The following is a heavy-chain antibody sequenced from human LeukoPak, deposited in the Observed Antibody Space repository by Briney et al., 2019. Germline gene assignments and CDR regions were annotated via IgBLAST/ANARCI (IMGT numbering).Heavy chain of an antibody. J-gene: IGHJ4*02. CDR1: GLTFSDNY. D-gene: IGHD3-22*01. V-gene: IGHV3-11*01. CDR3: ARDYYDSSGLGFYY. CDR2: ISSNGKTI. Sequence: GGSLRLSCAASGLTFSDNYMTWIRQAPGKGLEWVSYISSNGKTIYYADSVKGRFTISRDNAKNSLYLQMNSLRAEDTAMYYCARDYYDSSGLGFYYWGQGTLVTVSS.